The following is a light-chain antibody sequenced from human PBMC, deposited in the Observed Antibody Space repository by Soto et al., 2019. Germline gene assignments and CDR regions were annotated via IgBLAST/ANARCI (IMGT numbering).Light chain of an antibody. Sequence: EIALTQSPGTLSLSPGERATLSCRASQRVSSNNLAWYQQKPDQAPRLLTFGASSRGTGIPDGFSGSGAGTDFTLSISRLEPEDFAVYSCQQYGRSPYTFGQGTKLEIK. V-gene: IGKV3-20*01. CDR3: QQYGRSPYT. CDR2: GAS. J-gene: IGKJ2*01. CDR1: QRVSSNN.